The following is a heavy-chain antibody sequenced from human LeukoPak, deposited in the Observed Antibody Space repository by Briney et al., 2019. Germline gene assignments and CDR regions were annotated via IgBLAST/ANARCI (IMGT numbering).Heavy chain of an antibody. CDR1: GYSFTNYW. CDR2: IYPGDSDA. D-gene: IGHD6-19*01. CDR3: ARLWSSSGWYGVY. V-gene: IGHV5-51*01. Sequence: GESLKISCKGSGYSFTNYWIGWVRQMPGKGLGGMGIIYPGDSDARYSPSFQGQVTISADKSINTAYLQWSSLKASDTAMYYCARLWSSSGWYGVYWGQGTLVAVSS. J-gene: IGHJ4*02.